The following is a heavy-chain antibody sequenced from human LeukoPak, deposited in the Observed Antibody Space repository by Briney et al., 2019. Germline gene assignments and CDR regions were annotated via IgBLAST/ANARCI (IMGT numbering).Heavy chain of an antibody. V-gene: IGHV4-31*03. CDR2: IYYSGST. CDR3: ARERRSCSSTTCYPLPIDY. CDR1: GGSISSDGYY. D-gene: IGHD2-2*01. J-gene: IGHJ4*02. Sequence: PSETLSLTCTVSGGSISSDGYYWSWIRQHPGKGLEWIGYIYYSGSTYYNPSLKSRVTISVDTSKNQFSLKLSSVTAADTAVYCCARERRSCSSTTCYPLPIDYWGQGTLVTVSS.